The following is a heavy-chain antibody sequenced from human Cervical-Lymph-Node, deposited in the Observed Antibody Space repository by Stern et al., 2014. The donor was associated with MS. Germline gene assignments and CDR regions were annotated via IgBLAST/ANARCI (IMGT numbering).Heavy chain of an antibody. CDR1: GFTFSTTG. CDR2: IRFDASNK. V-gene: IGHV3-30*18. CDR3: AKDLGYDFYGMDA. J-gene: IGHJ6*04. Sequence: VQLVESGGGVVQPGRSLRLACEASGFTFSTTGMHLVRQAPGQVLEWVAGIRFDASNKQYGDSVKGRVTISRDNSKNTLYLQMKTLRAEDTAVYYCAKDLGYDFYGMDAWGEGTTVTVSS. D-gene: IGHD3-3*01.